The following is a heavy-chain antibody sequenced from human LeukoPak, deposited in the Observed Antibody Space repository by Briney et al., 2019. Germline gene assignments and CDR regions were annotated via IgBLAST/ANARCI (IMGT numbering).Heavy chain of an antibody. V-gene: IGHV3-11*01. CDR2: ISSSGTTI. CDR3: ARDAGSYYFEY. Sequence: KSGGSLRLSCAASGFTFSDYYMIWIRQAPGEGLEGVTYISSSGTTIYYAASVKGRFTISRDNAKISLYLQMNSLRAEDTAVYYCARDAGSYYFEYWGQGTLVTVSS. D-gene: IGHD3-16*02. CDR1: GFTFSDYY. J-gene: IGHJ4*02.